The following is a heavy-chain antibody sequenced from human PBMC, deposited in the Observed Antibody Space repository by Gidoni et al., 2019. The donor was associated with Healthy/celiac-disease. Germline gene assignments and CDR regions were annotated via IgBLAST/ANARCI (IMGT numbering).Heavy chain of an antibody. Sequence: QLQLQESGPGLVKPSETLSLTCTVSGGSISSSSYYWGWIRQPPGKGLEWIGSIYYSGSTYYNPSLKSRVTISVDTSKTQFSLKLSSVTAADTAVYYCARDQLWFGELGVSGWGQGTLVTVSS. V-gene: IGHV4-39*07. CDR2: IYYSGST. CDR1: GGSISSSSYY. CDR3: ARDQLWFGELGVSG. J-gene: IGHJ4*02. D-gene: IGHD3-10*01.